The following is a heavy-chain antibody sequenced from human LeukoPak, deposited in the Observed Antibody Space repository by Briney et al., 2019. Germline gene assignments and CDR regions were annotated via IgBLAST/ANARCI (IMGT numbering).Heavy chain of an antibody. CDR3: ARHGRGYSYGPLDY. D-gene: IGHD5-18*01. CDR2: IYYSGST. Sequence: SETLSLTCTVSGGSISSYYWSWIRQPPGKGLKWIGYIYYSGSTNYNPSLKSRVTISVDTSKNQFSLKLSSMTAADTAVYYCARHGRGYSYGPLDYWGQGTLITVSS. J-gene: IGHJ4*02. V-gene: IGHV4-59*08. CDR1: GGSISSYY.